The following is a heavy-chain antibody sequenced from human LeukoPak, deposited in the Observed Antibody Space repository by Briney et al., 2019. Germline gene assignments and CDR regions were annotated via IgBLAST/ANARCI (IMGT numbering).Heavy chain of an antibody. J-gene: IGHJ4*02. CDR2: INPNSGGT. CDR1: GYIFTYSY. Sequence: ASVKVSCKTSGYIFTYSYIHWVRQAPGQGLEWMGWINPNSGGTNYAQKFQARVTMTRDTSISTAYMELSSQRSDDTAVYYCSRESYDILNAYEYWGQGTLVIVSP. V-gene: IGHV1-2*02. CDR3: SRESYDILNAYEY. D-gene: IGHD3-9*01.